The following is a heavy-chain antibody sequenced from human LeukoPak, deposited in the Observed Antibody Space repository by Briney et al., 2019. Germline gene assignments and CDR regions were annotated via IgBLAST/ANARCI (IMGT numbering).Heavy chain of an antibody. CDR3: SRDVPLGGSSSWDFGY. J-gene: IGHJ4*02. V-gene: IGHV3-21*01. D-gene: IGHD6-13*01. Sequence: GGSLRLSCAASGFTFSSYSMNWVRQAPGKGLEWVSSISSSSSYIYYADSVKGRFTISRDNAKNSLYLQMNSLRAEDTAVYYCSRDVPLGGSSSWDFGYWGQGTLVTVSS. CDR1: GFTFSSYS. CDR2: ISSSSSYI.